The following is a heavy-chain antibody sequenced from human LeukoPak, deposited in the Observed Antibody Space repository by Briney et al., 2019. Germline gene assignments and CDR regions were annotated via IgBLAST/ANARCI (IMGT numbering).Heavy chain of an antibody. CDR3: ARDDYTSYYFDY. V-gene: IGHV3-30*04. J-gene: IGHJ4*02. Sequence: GSLRLSCAASGFTFSSYAMHWVRQAPGKGLEWVAVISYDGSNKYYADSVKGRFTISRDNSKNTLYLQMNSLRAEDTAVYYCARDDYTSYYFDYWGQGTLVTVSS. CDR2: ISYDGSNK. CDR1: GFTFSSYA. D-gene: IGHD4-11*01.